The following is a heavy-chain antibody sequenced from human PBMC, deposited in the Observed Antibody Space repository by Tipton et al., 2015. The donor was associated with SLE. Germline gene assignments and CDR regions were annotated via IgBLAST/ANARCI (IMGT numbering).Heavy chain of an antibody. D-gene: IGHD5-18*01. Sequence: LSLTCTVSGGSISSYYWSWIRQPPGKGLEWIGYIYYSGSTNYNPSLKSRVTISVDTSKNQFSLKLSSVTAADTAVYYCASQRGYSYGVDYWGQGTLVTVSS. V-gene: IGHV4-59*01. CDR2: IYYSGST. J-gene: IGHJ4*02. CDR3: ASQRGYSYGVDY. CDR1: GGSISSYY.